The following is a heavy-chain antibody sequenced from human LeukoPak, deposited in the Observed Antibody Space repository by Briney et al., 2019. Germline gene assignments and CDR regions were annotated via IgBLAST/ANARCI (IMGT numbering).Heavy chain of an antibody. CDR3: AKGGYCSSSSCYYGWFEP. J-gene: IGHJ5*02. CDR2: IKHDGTEK. Sequence: GGSLRLSCAASGFTFSSYWMSWVRQAPGKGLEWVANIKHDGTEKYYVDSVKGRFTLSRDNAKNSLYLQMNSLRAEDTAAYYCAKGGYCSSSSCYYGWFEPWGQGTLVTVSS. V-gene: IGHV3-7*05. CDR1: GFTFSSYW. D-gene: IGHD2-2*01.